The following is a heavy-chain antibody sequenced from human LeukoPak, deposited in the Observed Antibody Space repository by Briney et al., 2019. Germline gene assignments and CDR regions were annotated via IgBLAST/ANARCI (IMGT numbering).Heavy chain of an antibody. Sequence: SETLSLTCTVSGSSISSGGYYWSWIRQHPGKGLEWIGYIYYSGSTYYNPSLKSRVTISVDTSKNQFSLKLSSVTAADTAVYYCARALPDAFDIWGQGTMVTVSS. CDR3: ARALPDAFDI. CDR2: IYYSGST. V-gene: IGHV4-31*03. CDR1: GSSISSGGYY. J-gene: IGHJ3*02.